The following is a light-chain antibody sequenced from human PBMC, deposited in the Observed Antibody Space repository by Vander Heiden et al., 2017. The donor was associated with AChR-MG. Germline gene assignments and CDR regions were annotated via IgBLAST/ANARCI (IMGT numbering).Light chain of an antibody. CDR3: HQYAGSPET. Sequence: EIVLTQSPGTLSLSPGERATLSCRASQSLSGNYFAWYQQRPGQAPRLLIHGSSTRDAAISDRFSGSGSGTDFTLTISRVEPEDSAVYYCHQYAGSPETFGQGTRVEIK. CDR1: QSLSGNY. V-gene: IGKV3-20*01. CDR2: GSS. J-gene: IGKJ1*01.